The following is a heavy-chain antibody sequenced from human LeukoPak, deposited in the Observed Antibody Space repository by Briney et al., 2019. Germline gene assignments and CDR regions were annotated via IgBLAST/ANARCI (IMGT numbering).Heavy chain of an antibody. V-gene: IGHV3-23*01. D-gene: IGHD3-16*01. J-gene: IGHJ4*02. CDR3: ARDWGGYGPTSHDY. CDR2: ISGSGGQGLEWGSVLSGRGPNT. Sequence: GGSLRLSCVASGFTFSSYAMSWVRQAPGKGLEWVSAISGSGGQGLEWGSVLSGRGPNTYYADSVKGRFTISRDNAKNTLYLEMNSLRVEDTAVYYCARDWGGYGPTSHDYWGQGTLVTVSS. CDR1: GFTFSSYA.